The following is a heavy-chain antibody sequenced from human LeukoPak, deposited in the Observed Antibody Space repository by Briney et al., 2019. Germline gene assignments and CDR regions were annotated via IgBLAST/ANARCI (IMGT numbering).Heavy chain of an antibody. CDR1: GFTFSSYA. Sequence: PGGSLRLSCAASGFTFSSYAMHWVRQAPGKGLEWVAVISYDGSNKYYADSVKGRFTISRDNSKNTLYLQMNSLRAEDTAVYYCARGDLRFDYWGQGTLVTVSS. J-gene: IGHJ4*02. V-gene: IGHV3-30-3*01. D-gene: IGHD2-21*02. CDR3: ARGDLRFDY. CDR2: ISYDGSNK.